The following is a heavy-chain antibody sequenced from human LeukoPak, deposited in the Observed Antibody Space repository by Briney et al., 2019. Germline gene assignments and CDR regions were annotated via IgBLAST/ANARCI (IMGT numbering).Heavy chain of an antibody. CDR1: GFTFSNYW. V-gene: IGHV3-74*01. CDR2: INSDARST. CDR3: AKDLRYFDWLFDY. D-gene: IGHD3-9*01. Sequence: PGGSLRLSCAASGFTFSNYWMHWVRQAPGKGLVWVSRINSDARSTSYADSVKGRFTISRDNSKNTLYLQMNSLRAEDTAVYYCAKDLRYFDWLFDYWGQGTLVTVSS. J-gene: IGHJ4*02.